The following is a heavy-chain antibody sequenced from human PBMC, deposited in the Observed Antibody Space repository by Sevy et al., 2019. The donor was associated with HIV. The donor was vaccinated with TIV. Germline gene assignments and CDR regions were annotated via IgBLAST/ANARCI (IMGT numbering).Heavy chain of an antibody. CDR3: AGSSGFFFFDY. CDR2: IKSDGSST. V-gene: IGHV3-74*01. CDR1: GFTFSNYW. J-gene: IGHJ4*02. Sequence: GGSLRLSCAASGFTFSNYWMHWVRQAPGKGLVWVSRIKSDGSSTSYADSVKGRFTISRDNAKNHLYLEMNSLRADDTAVYYCAGSSGFFFFDYWGQGTLVTVSS. D-gene: IGHD6-19*01.